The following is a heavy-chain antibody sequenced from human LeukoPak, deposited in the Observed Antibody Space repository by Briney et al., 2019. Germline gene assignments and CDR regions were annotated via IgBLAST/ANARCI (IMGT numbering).Heavy chain of an antibody. J-gene: IGHJ4*02. D-gene: IGHD3-22*01. CDR1: GGTFSSYA. CDR2: IIPILGIA. V-gene: IGHV1-69*04. Sequence: GASVKVSCKASGGTFSSYAISWVRQAPGQGLEWMGRIIPILGIANYAQKFQGRVTITADKSTSTAYMELSSLRSEDTAVYYCARVSNYYDSSGYYYRPTGYYFDYWGQGTLVTVSS. CDR3: ARVSNYYDSSGYYYRPTGYYFDY.